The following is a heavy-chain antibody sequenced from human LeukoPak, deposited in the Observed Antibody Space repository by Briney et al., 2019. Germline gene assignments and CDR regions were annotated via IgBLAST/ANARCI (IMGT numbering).Heavy chain of an antibody. Sequence: GESLKISCKGSGYSFTSYWIGWVRQMPGKGLEWMGIIYPGDSDTRYSPSFQGQATISADKSISTAYLQWSSLKASDTAMYYCARQAYYDFWSGYSPDWYFDLWGRGTLVTVSS. D-gene: IGHD3-3*01. CDR3: ARQAYYDFWSGYSPDWYFDL. J-gene: IGHJ2*01. CDR1: GYSFTSYW. CDR2: IYPGDSDT. V-gene: IGHV5-51*01.